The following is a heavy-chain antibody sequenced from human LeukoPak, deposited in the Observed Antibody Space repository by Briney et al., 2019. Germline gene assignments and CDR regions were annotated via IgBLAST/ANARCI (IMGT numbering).Heavy chain of an antibody. CDR2: ISYDGSNK. Sequence: PGGSLRLSCAASGFTFSSYGMHWVRQAPGKGLEWVAVISYDGSNKYYADSVKGRFTISRDNSKNTLYLRMNSLRAEDTAVYYCAKASGSSSKQTQYYFDYWGQGTLVTVSS. V-gene: IGHV3-30*18. CDR3: AKASGSSSKQTQYYFDY. J-gene: IGHJ4*02. D-gene: IGHD6-13*01. CDR1: GFTFSSYG.